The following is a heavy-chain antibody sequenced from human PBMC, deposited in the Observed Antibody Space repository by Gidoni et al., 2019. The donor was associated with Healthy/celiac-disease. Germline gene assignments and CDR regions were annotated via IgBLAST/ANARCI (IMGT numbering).Heavy chain of an antibody. CDR1: GYTFSSYE. CDR3: ARRVRGVIA. CDR2: MNPNSGNT. Sequence: QVQLVQTGPEVKKPGASVKVSCKASGYTFSSYESNWVRQATGQGLEWMGWMNPNSGNTGYAQKFQGRVTMTRNTSISTSYMELSSLRSEDTAVYYCARRVRGVIAWGQGTLVTVSS. D-gene: IGHD3-10*01. V-gene: IGHV1-8*01. J-gene: IGHJ5*02.